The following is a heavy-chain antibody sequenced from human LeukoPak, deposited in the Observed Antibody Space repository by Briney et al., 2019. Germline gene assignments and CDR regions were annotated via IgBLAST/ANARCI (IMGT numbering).Heavy chain of an antibody. J-gene: IGHJ4*02. CDR2: MNPNSGNT. V-gene: IGHV1-8*01. CDR1: GYTLTSYD. CDR3: ARSSVGSGWYGMGY. Sequence: ASVKVSCKACGYTLTSYDINWVRQATGQGLEWVGWMNPNSGNTGYAQKFQGRVTMTRNTSISTAYMELSSLRSEDTAVYYCARSSVGSGWYGMGYWGQGTLVSVSS. D-gene: IGHD6-19*01.